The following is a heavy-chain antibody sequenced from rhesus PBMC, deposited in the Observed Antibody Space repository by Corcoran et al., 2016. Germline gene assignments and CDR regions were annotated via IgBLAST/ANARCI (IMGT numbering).Heavy chain of an antibody. CDR3: ARESVLVVVAIGAFDY. CDR2: NSGSGVFP. D-gene: IGHD2-21*01. CDR1: GGSISSNY. V-gene: IGHV4-173*01. J-gene: IGHJ4*01. Sequence: QLQLQESGPGLVKPSETLSLTCAVSGGSISSNYWSWIRQPPGKGLEWFGRNSGSGVFPDYNPSLKSRVTISTDTSKNQFSLKLSSVTAADTAVYYCARESVLVVVAIGAFDYWGQGVLVTVSS.